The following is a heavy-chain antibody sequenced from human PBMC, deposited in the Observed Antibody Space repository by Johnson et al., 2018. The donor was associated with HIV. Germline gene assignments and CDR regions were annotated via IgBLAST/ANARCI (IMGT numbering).Heavy chain of an antibody. J-gene: IGHJ3*02. Sequence: VQLVESGGVVVQPGGSLRLSCAASGFTFDDYTMHWVRQAPGKGLEWVSLISWDGGSTYYADSVKGRFTISRDNSKNTLYLQMNSLRAEDTAVYYCARDHTNSGSYSTYAFDIWGQGTMVTVSS. CDR2: ISWDGGST. CDR3: ARDHTNSGSYSTYAFDI. V-gene: IGHV3-43*01. CDR1: GFTFDDYT. D-gene: IGHD1-26*01.